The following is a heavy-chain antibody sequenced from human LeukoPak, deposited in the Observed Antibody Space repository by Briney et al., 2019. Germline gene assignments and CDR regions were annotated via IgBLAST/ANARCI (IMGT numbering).Heavy chain of an antibody. CDR3: TRSWGYCTNGTCYSDRNFDY. J-gene: IGHJ4*02. Sequence: GGSLRLSCAASGLTFSSYSMNWVRQAPGRGLEWVSSVSSSSTYIYYADSVKGRFTISRDNAKNLLFLQLDSLRAEGTAVYYCTRSWGYCTNGTCYSDRNFDYWGQGTLVTVSS. D-gene: IGHD2-15*01. CDR2: VSSSSTYI. V-gene: IGHV3-21*01. CDR1: GLTFSSYS.